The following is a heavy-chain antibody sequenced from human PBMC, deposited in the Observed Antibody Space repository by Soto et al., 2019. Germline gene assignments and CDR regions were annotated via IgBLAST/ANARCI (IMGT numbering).Heavy chain of an antibody. J-gene: IGHJ4*02. CDR1: GGSISSGGSS. CDR2: IYHSGST. D-gene: IGHD6-19*01. CDR3: ARLRRGWGIDY. Sequence: QLQLQESGSGLVKPSQTLSLTCAVSGGSISSGGSSWSWIRQPPGKGLEWIGYIYHSGSTYYNPSRKSPVTISLDRSKNQFSLKLSSWTAADTAVYYCARLRRGWGIDYWGQGTLVTVSS. V-gene: IGHV4-30-2*01.